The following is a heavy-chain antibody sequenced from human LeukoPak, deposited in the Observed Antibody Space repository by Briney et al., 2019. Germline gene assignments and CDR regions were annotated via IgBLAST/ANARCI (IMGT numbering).Heavy chain of an antibody. V-gene: IGHV1-2*02. CDR1: GYTFTGYY. Sequence: ASVKVSRKASGYTFTGYYIHWVRQAPGQGLEWMGSINPNSGDTNYAQKFQGRVTMTRDTSISTTYMELSRLRSDDTAVYYCARDQYCSGGNCYPYFYYWGQGTLVTVSS. CDR2: INPNSGDT. CDR3: ARDQYCSGGNCYPYFYY. D-gene: IGHD2-15*01. J-gene: IGHJ4*02.